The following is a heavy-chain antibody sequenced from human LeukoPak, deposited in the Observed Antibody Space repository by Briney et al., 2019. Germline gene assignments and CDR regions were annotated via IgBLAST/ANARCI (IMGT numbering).Heavy chain of an antibody. CDR1: GGSISGYY. Sequence: PSETLSLTCIVSGGSISGYYWGWIRQPAGKGLEWIGRIYADGNNNHNPALRSRVTMSVDTSKNQFSLKLYSVTAADTAVYYCARGRDYGDYFDYWGQGTLVTVSS. V-gene: IGHV4-4*07. CDR2: IYADGNN. D-gene: IGHD4-17*01. CDR3: ARGRDYGDYFDY. J-gene: IGHJ4*02.